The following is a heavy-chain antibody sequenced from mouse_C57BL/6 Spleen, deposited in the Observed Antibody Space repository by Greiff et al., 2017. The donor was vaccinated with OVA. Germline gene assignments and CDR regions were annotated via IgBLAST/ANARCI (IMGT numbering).Heavy chain of an antibody. Sequence: QVQLQQPGAELVRPGTSVKLSCKASGYTFTSYWMHWVKQRPGQGLEWIGVIDPSDSYTNYNQKFKGKATLTVDTSSSTAYMKLSSLTSEDSAVYYCARHSPTGNGFAYWGQGTLVTVSA. V-gene: IGHV1-59*01. CDR2: IDPSDSYT. CDR1: GYTFTSYW. J-gene: IGHJ3*01. CDR3: ARHSPTGNGFAY. D-gene: IGHD4-1*01.